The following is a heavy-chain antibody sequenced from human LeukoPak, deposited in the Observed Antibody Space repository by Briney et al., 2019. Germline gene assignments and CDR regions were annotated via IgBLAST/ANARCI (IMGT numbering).Heavy chain of an antibody. Sequence: ASVKVSCKASGGTFSSYAISWVRQAPGQGLEWMGGIIPIFGTANYAQKFQGRVTITADESTSTAYMELSSLRSEDTAVYYCARQALPGYSSSWYWYFDYWAREPWSPSPQ. J-gene: IGHJ4*02. D-gene: IGHD6-13*01. CDR3: ARQALPGYSSSWYWYFDY. CDR2: IIPIFGTA. CDR1: GGTFSSYA. V-gene: IGHV1-69*13.